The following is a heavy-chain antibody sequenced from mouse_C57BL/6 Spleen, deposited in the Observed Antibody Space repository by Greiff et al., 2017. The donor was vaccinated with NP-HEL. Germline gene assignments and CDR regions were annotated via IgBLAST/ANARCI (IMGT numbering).Heavy chain of an antibody. D-gene: IGHD1-1*01. J-gene: IGHJ3*01. V-gene: IGHV1-54*01. Sequence: QVQLQQSGAELVRPGTSVKVSCKASGYAFTNYLIEWVKQRPGQGLEWIGVINPGSGGTTYNEKFKGKATLTADKSSSTAYMQLSSLTSEDSAVYFCAREYYGNTSGFAYWGQGTLVTVSA. CDR2: INPGSGGT. CDR1: GYAFTNYL. CDR3: AREYYGNTSGFAY.